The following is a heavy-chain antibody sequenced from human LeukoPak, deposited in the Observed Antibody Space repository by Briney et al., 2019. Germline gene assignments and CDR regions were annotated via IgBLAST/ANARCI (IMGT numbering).Heavy chain of an antibody. Sequence: ASVKVSCKASGYTFTSYGISWVRQAPGQGLEWMGWISAYNGNTNYAQKLQGRVTMTTDTSTSTAYMELRSLRSDDTAVYYCASHGSAVGATDFDLWGRGTLVTVSS. D-gene: IGHD1-26*01. CDR3: ASHGSAVGATDFDL. CDR1: GYTFTSYG. J-gene: IGHJ2*01. CDR2: ISAYNGNT. V-gene: IGHV1-18*01.